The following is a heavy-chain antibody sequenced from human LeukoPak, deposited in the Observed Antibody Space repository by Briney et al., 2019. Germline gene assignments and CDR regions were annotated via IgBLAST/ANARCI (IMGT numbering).Heavy chain of an antibody. J-gene: IGHJ4*02. Sequence: SGTLSLTCAVSGGSISSSNWWSWVRQPPGKGLEWIGEIYHSGSTNYNPSLKSRVTISVDTSKNQFSLKLSSVTAADTAVYYCARGRWGDYVWGSYRQYSYFDYWGQGTLVTVSS. CDR1: GGSISSSNW. V-gene: IGHV4-4*02. D-gene: IGHD3-16*02. CDR3: ARGRWGDYVWGSYRQYSYFDY. CDR2: IYHSGST.